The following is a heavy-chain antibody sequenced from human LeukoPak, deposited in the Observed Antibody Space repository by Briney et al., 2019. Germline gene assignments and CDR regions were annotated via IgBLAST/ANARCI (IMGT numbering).Heavy chain of an antibody. CDR1: GGSISSYY. D-gene: IGHD6-13*01. J-gene: IGHJ4*02. V-gene: IGHV4-59*01. CDR2: IYYSGST. Sequence: SETLSLTCTVSGGSISSYYWSWIRQPPGKGLEWIGYIYYSGSTNYNPSLKSRVTISVDTSKNQFSLKLSSVTAADTAVYYCAREAYSSSWPYCFDYWGQGTLVTVSS. CDR3: AREAYSSSWPYCFDY.